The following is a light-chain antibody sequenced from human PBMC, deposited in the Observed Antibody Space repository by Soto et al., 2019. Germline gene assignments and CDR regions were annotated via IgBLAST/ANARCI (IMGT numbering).Light chain of an antibody. CDR1: SSDVGGYNY. J-gene: IGLJ1*01. V-gene: IGLV2-11*01. CDR2: DVS. Sequence: QSALTQPRSVSGSPGQSVTISCTGTSSDVGGYNYVSWYQQHPGKAPKLMICDVSKRPSGVPDRFSGSKSGNTASLTISGLQAEDEADYYCCSYAGGPYVFGPGTKLTAL. CDR3: CSYAGGPYV.